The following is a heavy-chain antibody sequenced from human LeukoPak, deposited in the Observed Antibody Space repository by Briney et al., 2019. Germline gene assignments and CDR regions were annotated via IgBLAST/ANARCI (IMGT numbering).Heavy chain of an antibody. J-gene: IGHJ3*02. Sequence: GGSLRLSCAASGFTFSSYAMSWVRQAPGKGLEWVSAISGSGGSTYYADSVKGRFTISRDNSKNTLYLQMNSLRAEDTAVYYCAKDLVEQWLVFNAFDIWGQGTMVTVSS. CDR1: GFTFSSYA. D-gene: IGHD6-19*01. V-gene: IGHV3-23*01. CDR2: ISGSGGST. CDR3: AKDLVEQWLVFNAFDI.